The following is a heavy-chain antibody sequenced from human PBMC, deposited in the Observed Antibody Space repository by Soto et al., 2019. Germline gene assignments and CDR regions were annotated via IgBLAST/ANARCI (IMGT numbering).Heavy chain of an antibody. J-gene: IGHJ4*02. Sequence: ASVKVSCKASGYTFTSYYMHWVRQAPGQGLEWMGIINPSGGSTSYAQKFQGRVTMTRDTSTSTVYMELSSLRSEDTAVYYCARASQVYDSSDLAHIFDYWGQGTLVTVSS. CDR3: ARASQVYDSSDLAHIFDY. CDR2: INPSGGST. V-gene: IGHV1-46*03. D-gene: IGHD3-22*01. CDR1: GYTFTSYY.